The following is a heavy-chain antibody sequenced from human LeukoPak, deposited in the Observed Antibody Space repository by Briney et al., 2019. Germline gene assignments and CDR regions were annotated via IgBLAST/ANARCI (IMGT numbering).Heavy chain of an antibody. J-gene: IGHJ4*02. CDR1: GASVSSGSYY. CDR2: IYYSGST. V-gene: IGHV4-61*01. CDR3: AREKWGYSYGDY. Sequence: PSETLSLTCTVSGASVSSGSYYWSWIRQPPGKGLEWIGYIYYSGSTKYNPSLKSRVTMSVDTSKNQFSLKLSSVTAADTAVYYCAREKWGYSYGDYWGQGTLVTVSS. D-gene: IGHD5-24*01.